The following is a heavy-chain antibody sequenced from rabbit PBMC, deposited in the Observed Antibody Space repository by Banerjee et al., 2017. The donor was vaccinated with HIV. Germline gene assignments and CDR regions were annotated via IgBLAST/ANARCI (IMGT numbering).Heavy chain of an antibody. J-gene: IGHJ3*01. D-gene: IGHD1-1*01. V-gene: IGHV1S47*01. Sequence: QEQLVESGGGLVTLGGSLKLSCKASGIDFSSYGISWVRQAPGKGLEWIAYIYPDYGSTDYASWVNGRFTISLDNAQNTVFLQMTSLTAADTATYFCARDSSSGYYPRLDLWGPGTLVTVS. CDR1: GIDFSSYG. CDR2: IYPDYGST. CDR3: ARDSSSGYYPRLDL.